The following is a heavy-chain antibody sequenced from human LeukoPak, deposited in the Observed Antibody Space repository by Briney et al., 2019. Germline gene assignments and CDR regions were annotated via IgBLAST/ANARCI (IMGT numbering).Heavy chain of an antibody. V-gene: IGHV3-21*01. CDR1: GFTFSSYS. CDR3: ARGEVLLWFGESESGYYYGMDV. D-gene: IGHD3-10*01. CDR2: ISSSSSYI. Sequence: GGSLRLSCAASGFTFSSYSMNWVRQAPGKGLEWVSSISSSSSYIYYADSVKGRFTISRDNAKNSLYLQMNSLRAEDTAVYCCARGEVLLWFGESESGYYYGMDVWGKGTTVTVSS. J-gene: IGHJ6*04.